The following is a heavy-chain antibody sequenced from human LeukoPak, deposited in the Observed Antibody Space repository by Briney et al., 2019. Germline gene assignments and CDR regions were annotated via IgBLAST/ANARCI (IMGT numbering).Heavy chain of an antibody. V-gene: IGHV3-33*01. Sequence: PGGSLRLSCAASGFTFSSYGMHWVRQAPGKGLEWVAVIWYDGSNKYYADSVKGRFTISRDNSKNTLYLQMNSLRAEDTAVYYCARVEMATITLPGNFDYWGQGTLVTVSS. CDR2: IWYDGSNK. CDR1: GFTFSSYG. D-gene: IGHD5-24*01. J-gene: IGHJ4*02. CDR3: ARVEMATITLPGNFDY.